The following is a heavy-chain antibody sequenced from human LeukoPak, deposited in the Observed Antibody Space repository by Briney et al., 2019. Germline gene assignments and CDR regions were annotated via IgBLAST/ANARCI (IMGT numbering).Heavy chain of an antibody. V-gene: IGHV4-39*07. Sequence: SETLSLTCTVSGGSISSSSYYWGWIRQPPGKGLEWIGSIYYSGSTYYNPSLKSRVTISVDTSKNQFSLKLSSVTAADTAVYYCARARGDSSGYYSDAFDIWGQGTMVTVSS. D-gene: IGHD3-22*01. CDR1: GGSISSSSYY. CDR3: ARARGDSSGYYSDAFDI. CDR2: IYYSGST. J-gene: IGHJ3*02.